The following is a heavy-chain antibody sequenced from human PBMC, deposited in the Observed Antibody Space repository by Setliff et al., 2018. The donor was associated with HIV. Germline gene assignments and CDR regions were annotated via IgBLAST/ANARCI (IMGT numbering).Heavy chain of an antibody. D-gene: IGHD3-10*01. CDR1: GGSFSDYY. CDR2: VSHTGSA. J-gene: IGHJ3*01. Sequence: LSLTCAVYGGSFSDYYWTWIRQSPDNGLEWIGEVSHTGSAKYDPFLRRRVTISVDTSKNQFSLKLTSVTAADTATYFCSKRLRAVIIRKDDAFDVWGQGTKVTVSS. V-gene: IGHV4-34*01. CDR3: SKRLRAVIIRKDDAFDV.